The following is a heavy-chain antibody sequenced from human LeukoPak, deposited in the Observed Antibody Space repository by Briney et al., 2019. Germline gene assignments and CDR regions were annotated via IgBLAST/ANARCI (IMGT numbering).Heavy chain of an antibody. CDR3: ARHGYYYGSGSYRPNYYYYYMDV. J-gene: IGHJ6*03. CDR1: GGSIDSYH. CDR2: IYTSGST. D-gene: IGHD3-10*01. V-gene: IGHV4-4*07. Sequence: SETLSLTCTVSGGSIDSYHWSWIRHPAGRGLEWIGRIYTSGSTNYNPSLKSRVTMSVDTSKNQFSLKLSSVTAADTAVYYCARHGYYYGSGSYRPNYYYYYMDVWGKGTTVTISS.